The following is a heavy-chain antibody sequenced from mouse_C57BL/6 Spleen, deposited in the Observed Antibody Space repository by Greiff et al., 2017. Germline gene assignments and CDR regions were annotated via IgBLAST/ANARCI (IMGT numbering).Heavy chain of an antibody. CDR1: GYTFTSYW. Sequence: QVQLQHPGAELVMPGASVKLSCKASGYTFTSYWMHWVKQRPGQGLEWIGEIDPSDSYTNYNQKFKGKSTLTVDKSSSTAYMQLSSLTSEDSAVYYCARKDYDPYYDAMDYWGQGTSVTVSS. J-gene: IGHJ4*01. CDR3: ARKDYDPYYDAMDY. D-gene: IGHD2-4*01. V-gene: IGHV1-69*01. CDR2: IDPSDSYT.